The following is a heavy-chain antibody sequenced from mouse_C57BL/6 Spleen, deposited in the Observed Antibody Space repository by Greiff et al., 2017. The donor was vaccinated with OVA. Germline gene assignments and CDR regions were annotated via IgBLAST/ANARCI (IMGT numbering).Heavy chain of an antibody. Sequence: QVQLQQPGAELVMPGASVKLSCKASGYTFTSYWMHWVKQRPRQGLEWIGEIDPSDSYTNYNQKFKGKSTLTVDKSSSTAYMQLSSLTSEDSAVYYSARGDSRFAYWGQGTLVTVSA. V-gene: IGHV1-69*01. CDR2: IDPSDSYT. J-gene: IGHJ3*01. CDR3: ARGDSRFAY. CDR1: GYTFTSYW. D-gene: IGHD6-1*01.